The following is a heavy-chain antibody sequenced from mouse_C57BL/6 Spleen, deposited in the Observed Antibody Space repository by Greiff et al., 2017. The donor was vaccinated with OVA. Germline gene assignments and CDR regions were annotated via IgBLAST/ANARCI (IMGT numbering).Heavy chain of an antibody. J-gene: IGHJ3*01. CDR1: GYTFTSYW. D-gene: IGHD1-1*01. Sequence: QVQLQQPGAELVKPGASVKLSCKASGYTFTSYWMHWVKQRPGQGLEWIGMIHPTSGSTNYNEKFKSKATLTVDKSSSTAYMQLSSLTSEDSAVYYCARGYGSSYWFAYWGQGTLVTVSA. CDR3: ARGYGSSYWFAY. V-gene: IGHV1-64*01. CDR2: IHPTSGST.